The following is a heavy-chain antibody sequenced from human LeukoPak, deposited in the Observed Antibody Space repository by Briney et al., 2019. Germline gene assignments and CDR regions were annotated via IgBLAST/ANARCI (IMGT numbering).Heavy chain of an antibody. V-gene: IGHV1-69*13. CDR3: ARSPLKYDSSGYYPNYDY. CDR2: IIPIFGTA. CDR1: GGTFSSYA. J-gene: IGHJ4*02. Sequence: SVKVSCKASGGTFSSYAISWVRQAPGQGLEWMGGIIPIFGTANYAQKFQGRVTITADESTSTAYMELSSLRTEDTAVYYCARSPLKYDSSGYYPNYDYWGQGTLVTVSS. D-gene: IGHD3-22*01.